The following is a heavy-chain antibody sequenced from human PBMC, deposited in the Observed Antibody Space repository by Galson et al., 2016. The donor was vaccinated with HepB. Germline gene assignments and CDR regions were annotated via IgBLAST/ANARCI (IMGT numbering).Heavy chain of an antibody. D-gene: IGHD2-2*01. CDR2: ISSSSSSR. Sequence: SLRLSCAASGFTFSSYSMNWVRQAPGKGLEWVSSISSSSSSRYYADSVKGRFTISRDSAKNSLFLQMDSLKASDTAMYYCARLGYCSSTSCYGVDYWGQGTLVTVSS. CDR1: GFTFSSYS. V-gene: IGHV3-21*04. J-gene: IGHJ4*02. CDR3: ARLGYCSSTSCYGVDY.